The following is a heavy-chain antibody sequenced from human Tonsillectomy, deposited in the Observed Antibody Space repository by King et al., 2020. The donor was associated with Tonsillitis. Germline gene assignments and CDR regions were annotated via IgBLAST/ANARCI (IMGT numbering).Heavy chain of an antibody. CDR3: ARDTFGPNDY. D-gene: IGHD3-16*01. J-gene: IGHJ4*02. V-gene: IGHV3-74*01. Sequence: VQLVESGGGLVQPGGSLRLSCAASGFTFSSYWMHWVRQAPGKGLVWVSRIDPDGIATTYADSVKGRFTISRDNAKNTLDLPMNSLRTEDTAVYYCARDTFGPNDYWGQGTLVTVSS. CDR1: GFTFSSYW. CDR2: IDPDGIAT.